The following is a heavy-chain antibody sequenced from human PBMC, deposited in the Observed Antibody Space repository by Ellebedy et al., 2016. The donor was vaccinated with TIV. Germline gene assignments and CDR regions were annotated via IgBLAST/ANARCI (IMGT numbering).Heavy chain of an antibody. J-gene: IGHJ3*02. CDR2: IYTRGDT. CDR3: ARDAWGRDAFEI. CDR1: GDSITSSY. D-gene: IGHD7-27*01. Sequence: SETLSLTXSVSGDSITSSYWTWLRQPAGKGLEWIGRIYTRGDTNYNSSLKSRVAMSVDTSKEQFSLELTSVTAADTAVYYCARDAWGRDAFEIWGQGTMVTVSS. V-gene: IGHV4-4*07.